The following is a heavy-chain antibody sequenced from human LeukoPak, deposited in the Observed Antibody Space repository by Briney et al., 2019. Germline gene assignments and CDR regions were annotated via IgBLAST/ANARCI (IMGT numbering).Heavy chain of an antibody. D-gene: IGHD1-26*01. V-gene: IGHV3-66*01. CDR3: VRLTSGTYYRAYYFHY. J-gene: IGHJ4*02. CDR2: IYSGGST. CDR1: GFTVNIYY. Sequence: PGGSLRFSCAASGFTVNIYYMSWVRQAPGKGLEYVSVIYSGGSTFYADSVKGRFTISRDNSKNTLDLHMNSLRPEDTAVYYCVRLTSGTYYRAYYFHYWGQGTQVTVSS.